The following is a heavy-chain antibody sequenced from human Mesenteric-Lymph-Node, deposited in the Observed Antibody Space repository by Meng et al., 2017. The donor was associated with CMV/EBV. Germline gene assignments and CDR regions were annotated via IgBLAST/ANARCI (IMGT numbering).Heavy chain of an antibody. D-gene: IGHD3-10*01. Sequence: GSLRLSCIVSDGSIGSSSYHWGWIRQPPGKGLEWIGSIYYSGNTNYNPSLRSRVTISVDTSKNQFSLKLSSVTAADTAVYYCARTLKVRYYYYYAMDVWGPATTVTVSS. J-gene: IGHJ6*02. CDR2: IYYSGNT. CDR3: ARTLKVRYYYYYAMDV. V-gene: IGHV4-39*01. CDR1: DGSIGSSSYH.